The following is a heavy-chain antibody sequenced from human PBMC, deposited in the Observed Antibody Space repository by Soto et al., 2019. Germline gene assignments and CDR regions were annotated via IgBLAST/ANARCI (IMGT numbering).Heavy chain of an antibody. J-gene: IGHJ4*02. V-gene: IGHV1-2*02. D-gene: IGHD2-21*01. CDR2: INPNSGGT. CDR3: ARDLLWSAQKPIDF. Sequence: ASVKVSCKASGYTFSGYNMHWVRQAPGQGLEWMGSINPNSGGTNFARKFQGRVTMTRDTSIGTAYMELTNLTSDDTAVYFCARDLLWSAQKPIDFWGQGTLVTVSS. CDR1: GYTFSGYN.